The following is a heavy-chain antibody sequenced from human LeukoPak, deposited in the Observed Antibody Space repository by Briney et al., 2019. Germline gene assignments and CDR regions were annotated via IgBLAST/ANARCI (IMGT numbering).Heavy chain of an antibody. D-gene: IGHD6-13*01. CDR3: ARDYEQQLVLISRYYGMDV. CDR1: GFTFSSYA. Sequence: PGGSLRLSCAASGFTFSSYAMHWVRQAPGKGLEWVAVISYDGSNKYYADSVKGRFTISRDNSKNTLYLQMNSLRAEDTAAYYCARDYEQQLVLISRYYGMDVWGQGTTVTVSS. V-gene: IGHV3-30-3*01. J-gene: IGHJ6*02. CDR2: ISYDGSNK.